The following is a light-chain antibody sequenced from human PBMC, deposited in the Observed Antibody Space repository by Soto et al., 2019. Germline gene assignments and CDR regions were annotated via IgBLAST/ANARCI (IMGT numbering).Light chain of an antibody. CDR1: QSPVISEGKHH. CDR2: KVS. CDR3: MQHTHWPWT. J-gene: IGKJ1*01. Sequence: GVVTPSSTFPPVNPGTPALNSRRASQSPVISEGKHHLNWFQQRPGQSPRRLIYKVSIRDSGVPDRFSGSGSGTDFTLKISRVEPEDVGVYYCMQHTHWPWTFGQGTKVEF. V-gene: IGKV2-30*01.